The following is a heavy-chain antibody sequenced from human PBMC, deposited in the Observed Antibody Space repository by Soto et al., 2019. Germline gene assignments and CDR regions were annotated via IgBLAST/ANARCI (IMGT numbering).Heavy chain of an antibody. CDR2: INHSGST. CDR3: ARGPLRSLNMVRGVYYFDY. D-gene: IGHD3-10*01. Sequence: SETLSLTCAVYGGSFSGYYLSWIRQPPGKGLEWIGEINHSGSTNYNPSLKSRVTISVDTSKNQFSLKLSSVAAADTAVYYCARGPLRSLNMVRGVYYFDYWGQGTLVTVSS. J-gene: IGHJ4*02. V-gene: IGHV4-34*01. CDR1: GGSFSGYY.